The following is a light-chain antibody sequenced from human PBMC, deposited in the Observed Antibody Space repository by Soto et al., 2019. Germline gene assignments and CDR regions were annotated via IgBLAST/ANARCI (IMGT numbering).Light chain of an antibody. CDR1: TGAVTSDYY. CDR3: LLYHGAAQV. V-gene: IGLV7-43*01. Sequence: QAVVTQEPSLTVSPGGTVTLTCASSTGAVTSDYYPNWLQQKPGQAPRSLIHSTYARHFWTPARFSGSLLGGKAALTVSDVQPEDEADYYCLLYHGAAQVFGGGTKVTVI. J-gene: IGLJ3*02. CDR2: STY.